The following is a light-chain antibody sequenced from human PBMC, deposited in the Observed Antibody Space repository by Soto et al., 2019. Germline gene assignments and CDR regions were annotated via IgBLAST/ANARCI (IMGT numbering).Light chain of an antibody. CDR2: VAS. Sequence: IQLTQSPSSLSASVGDRVTITCRASQAISSHLAWYQQKPGKVPKLLVYVASTLQSGVPSRFSGSGSGTDFSLSINSLQPEDFATYYCQQLNSYRRTFGGGTKVDIK. V-gene: IGKV1-9*01. CDR3: QQLNSYRRT. J-gene: IGKJ4*01. CDR1: QAISSH.